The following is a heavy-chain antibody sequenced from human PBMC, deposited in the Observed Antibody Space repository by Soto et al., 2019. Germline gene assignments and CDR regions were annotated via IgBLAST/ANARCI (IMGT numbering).Heavy chain of an antibody. CDR1: EFTFFTSA. CDR2: IVVGSGNT. V-gene: IGHV1-58*01. CDR3: AADPYCGGDCYFDY. D-gene: IGHD2-21*02. J-gene: IGHJ4*02. Sequence: ASLKVSCRASEFTFFTSAVQWVRQARGQRLEWIGWIVVGSGNTNYAEKFQERVTITRDMSTNTAYMELTSLRSEDTAIYYCAADPYCGGDCYFDYWGQGGMVTVSS.